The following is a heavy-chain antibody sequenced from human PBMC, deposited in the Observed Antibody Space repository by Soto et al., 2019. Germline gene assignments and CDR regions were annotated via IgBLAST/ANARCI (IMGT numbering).Heavy chain of an antibody. Sequence: DVQLVESGGGLAQPGGSLRLSCAASGFTFSSYWMHWVRQAAGKGLVGVSRISSDESSTTYADSVKGRFTISRDNAKNTLYLQMNSLRAEDTAVYYCARGHSGTYYRAFDYWGQGTLVTVSS. CDR2: ISSDESST. V-gene: IGHV3-74*01. CDR1: GFTFSSYW. J-gene: IGHJ4*02. D-gene: IGHD1-26*01. CDR3: ARGHSGTYYRAFDY.